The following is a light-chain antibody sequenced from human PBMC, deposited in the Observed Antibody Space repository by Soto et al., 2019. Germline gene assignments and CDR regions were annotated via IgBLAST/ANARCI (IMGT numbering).Light chain of an antibody. V-gene: IGLV2-14*01. CDR2: EVS. CDR3: SSYTRSSSLVV. Sequence: QSALTQPASVSGSPGQSITISCIGTSSDVGGYKYVSWYQKYPGRAPKLIISEVSNRPSGVSNRFSGSKSGNTASLTISGLRAEDEADYFCSSYTRSSSLVVFGGGTQLTVL. CDR1: SSDVGGYKY. J-gene: IGLJ2*01.